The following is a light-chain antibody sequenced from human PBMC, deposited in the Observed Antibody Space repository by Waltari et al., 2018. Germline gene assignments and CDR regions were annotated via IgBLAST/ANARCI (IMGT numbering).Light chain of an antibody. J-gene: IGKJ5*01. V-gene: IGKV3-11*01. CDR3: QQRSKWPIT. Sequence: IVLTQSPATLSFSPVDRATLSCSASQSVSSSLGWDQQRPGQAPRLLIYDASSRATGIPARFSGSGSGTDFTLTISSLEPEDFAVYYCQQRSKWPITFGQGTRLEIK. CDR1: QSVSSS. CDR2: DAS.